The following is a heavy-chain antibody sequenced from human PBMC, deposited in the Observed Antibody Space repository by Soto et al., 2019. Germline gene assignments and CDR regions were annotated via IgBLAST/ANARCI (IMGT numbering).Heavy chain of an antibody. Sequence: GGSLGLSCAAYGFRFSSYGMQWVRQAPGKGLEWVAVIWYDGSNKYFADSVKGRFTISRDNSKNTLYLQMNSLRAEDTAVYYCARGGMVHDYIWGNYRYGFDYWGQGT. V-gene: IGHV3-33*01. J-gene: IGHJ4*02. CDR2: IWYDGSNK. D-gene: IGHD3-16*02. CDR1: GFRFSSYG. CDR3: ARGGMVHDYIWGNYRYGFDY.